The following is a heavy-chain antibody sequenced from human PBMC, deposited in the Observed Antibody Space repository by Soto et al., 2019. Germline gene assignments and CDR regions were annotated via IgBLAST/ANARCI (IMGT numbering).Heavy chain of an antibody. V-gene: IGHV1-8*01. Sequence: ASLKVSSNAPGYTFTNYDSNWVRPATGQGLERMGWMNPNSGNTGYAQKFQGRVTMTRNTSISTAYMELSSLRSEDTAVYYCARTLSGDNVDYWGQGTLVTVSS. CDR3: ARTLSGDNVDY. CDR1: GYTFTNYD. D-gene: IGHD4-17*01. J-gene: IGHJ4*02. CDR2: MNPNSGNT.